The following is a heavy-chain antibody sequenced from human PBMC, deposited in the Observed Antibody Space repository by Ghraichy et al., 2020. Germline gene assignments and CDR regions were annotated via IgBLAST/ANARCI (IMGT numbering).Heavy chain of an antibody. CDR3: AKDRLYYDFLGGNWFDP. CDR2: ISGSGGST. D-gene: IGHD3-3*01. J-gene: IGHJ5*02. V-gene: IGHV3-23*01. CDR1: GFTFSSYA. Sequence: GGSLRLSCAASGFTFSSYAMSWVRQAPGKGLEWVSAISGSGGSTYYADSVKGRFTISRDNSKNTLYLQMNSLRAEDTAVYYCAKDRLYYDFLGGNWFDPWGQGTLVTVSS.